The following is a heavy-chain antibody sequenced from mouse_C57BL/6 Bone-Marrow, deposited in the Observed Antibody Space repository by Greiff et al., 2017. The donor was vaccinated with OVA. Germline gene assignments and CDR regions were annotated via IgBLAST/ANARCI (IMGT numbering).Heavy chain of an antibody. CDR2: IDPETGGT. V-gene: IGHV1-15*01. D-gene: IGHD3-3*01. J-gene: IGHJ3*01. CDR1: GYTFTDYE. CDR3: TGGTGAAWFAY. Sequence: QVHVKQSGAELVRPGASVTLSCKASGYTFTDYEMHWVKQTPVHGLEWIGAIDPETGGTAYNQKFKGKAILTADKSSSTAYMELRSLTAEDSAVYYCTGGTGAAWFAYWGQGTLVTVSA.